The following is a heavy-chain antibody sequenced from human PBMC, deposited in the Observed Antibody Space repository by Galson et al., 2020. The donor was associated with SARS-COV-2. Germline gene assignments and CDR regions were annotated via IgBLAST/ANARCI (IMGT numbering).Heavy chain of an antibody. D-gene: IGHD3-10*01. CDR1: GGSFSGYY. Sequence: SETLSLTCAVYGGSFSGYYWSWIRQPPGKGLEWIGEINHSGSTNYNPSLKSRVTISVDTSKNQFSLKLSSVTAAYTAVYYCARTAAGGITMVRVVCCAFVIWGQGTMVTVAS. V-gene: IGHV4-34*01. CDR3: ARTAAGGITMVRVVCCAFVI. CDR2: INHSGST. J-gene: IGHJ3*02.